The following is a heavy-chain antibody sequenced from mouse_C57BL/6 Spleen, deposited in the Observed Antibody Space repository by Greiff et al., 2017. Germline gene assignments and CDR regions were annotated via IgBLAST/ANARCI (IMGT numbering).Heavy chain of an antibody. CDR1: GFSLTSYG. J-gene: IGHJ3*01. Sequence: VQLQESGPGLVAPSQSLSITCTVSGFSLTSYGVDWVSQPPGTGLEWLGVIGGGGSTNYNSALMSRLSISKDNSKSQVFLKMNSLQTDDTAMYYCSKLYDGYPFAYWGQGTLVTVSA. CDR3: SKLYDGYPFAY. CDR2: IGGGGST. V-gene: IGHV2-9*01. D-gene: IGHD2-3*01.